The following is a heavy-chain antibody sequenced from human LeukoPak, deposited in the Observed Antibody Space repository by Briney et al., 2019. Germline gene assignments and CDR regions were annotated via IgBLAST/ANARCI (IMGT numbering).Heavy chain of an antibody. J-gene: IGHJ4*02. CDR2: ISSDGSST. CDR3: ARDYGEGGYYFDY. V-gene: IGHV3-74*01. CDR1: GFTFSNYW. Sequence: GGSLRLSCAASGFTFSNYWMIWVRQAPGKGLVWLSRISSDGSSTNYADSVKGRFTISRDNAKNTLYLQMNSLRAEDTAVYYCARDYGEGGYYFDYWGQGTLVTVSS. D-gene: IGHD4-17*01.